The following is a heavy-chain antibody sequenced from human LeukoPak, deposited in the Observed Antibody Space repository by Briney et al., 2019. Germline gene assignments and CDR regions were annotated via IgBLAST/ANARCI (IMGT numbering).Heavy chain of an antibody. V-gene: IGHV1-18*01. J-gene: IGHJ5*02. D-gene: IGHD3-3*01. CDR2: ISAYNGNS. CDR3: ARDRLITIFGVVIVPFDP. Sequence: ASVKVSCKASGYTFTSYGISWVRQAPGQGLEWMGWISAYNGNSNYAQKLQGRVTMTTDTSTSTAYMELRSLRSDDTAVYYCARDRLITIFGVVIVPFDPWGQGTLVTVSS. CDR1: GYTFTSYG.